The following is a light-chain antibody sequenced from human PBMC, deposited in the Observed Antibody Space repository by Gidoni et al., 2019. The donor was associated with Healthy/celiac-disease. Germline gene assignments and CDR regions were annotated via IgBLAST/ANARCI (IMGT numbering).Light chain of an antibody. Sequence: EIVMTQSPAPLSVSPGERATLSCRASQSVSSNSAWYHQKPGQAPRLLIYGASTRSTGIPARCSGSGSGTEFTLTISSLQSEDFAVYYCQQYNNWPPNTFGGGTKVEIK. CDR3: QQYNNWPPNT. V-gene: IGKV3-15*01. J-gene: IGKJ4*01. CDR1: QSVSSN. CDR2: GAS.